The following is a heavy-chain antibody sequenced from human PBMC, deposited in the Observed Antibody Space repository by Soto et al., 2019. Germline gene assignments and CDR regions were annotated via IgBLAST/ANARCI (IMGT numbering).Heavy chain of an antibody. CDR2: ISSSSSYI. CDR1: GFTFSSYS. V-gene: IGHV3-21*01. J-gene: IGHJ4*02. D-gene: IGHD3-10*01. CDR3: ARDSDSSYYFDY. Sequence: PGGSLRLSCAASGFTFSSYSINWVRQAPGKGLEWVSRISSSSSYIYYADSVKGRFTISRDNAKNSLYLQMNSLRAEDTAVYYCARDSDSSYYFDYWGQGTLVTVSS.